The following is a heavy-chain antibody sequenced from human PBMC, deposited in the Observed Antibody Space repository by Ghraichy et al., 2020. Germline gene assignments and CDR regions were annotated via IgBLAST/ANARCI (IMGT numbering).Heavy chain of an antibody. CDR3: ARFRPFDY. J-gene: IGHJ4*02. CDR1: GFTFSNYW. Sequence: LSLTCAASGFTFSNYWMSWVRQAPGKGLEWVANIKEDGSEKYYGDSVKGRFTIFRDNAKNSLYLQMKSLRAEDTAVYYCARFRPFDYWGQGTLVTVSS. CDR2: IKEDGSEK. V-gene: IGHV3-7*01.